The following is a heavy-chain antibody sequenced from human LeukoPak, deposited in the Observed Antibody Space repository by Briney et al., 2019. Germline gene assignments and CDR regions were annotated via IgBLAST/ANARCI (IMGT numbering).Heavy chain of an antibody. D-gene: IGHD6-13*01. CDR2: INPNSGGT. CDR3: AGEGPPYSSSFDY. V-gene: IGHV1-2*04. J-gene: IGHJ4*02. Sequence: ASVKVSCKASGYTFTSYGISWVRQAPGQGLEWMGWINPNSGGTNYAQKFQGWVTMTRDTSISTAYMELSRLRSDDTAVYYCAGEGPPYSSSFDYWGQGTLVTVSS. CDR1: GYTFTSYG.